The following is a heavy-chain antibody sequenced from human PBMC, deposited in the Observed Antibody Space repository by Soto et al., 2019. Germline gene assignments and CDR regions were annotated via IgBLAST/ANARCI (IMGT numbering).Heavy chain of an antibody. Sequence: ASVKVSCKVSSYRFTTYGINWVRQAPGQGLEWVGWFNPDNQNTNYAQKFQDRVSLTTDSSTNTAYMELRDLRSDDTAVYYCARVRFGDPFDFWGQGSLVTVSS. CDR3: ARVRFGDPFDF. D-gene: IGHD3-16*01. J-gene: IGHJ4*02. CDR1: SYRFTTYG. CDR2: FNPDNQNT. V-gene: IGHV1-18*01.